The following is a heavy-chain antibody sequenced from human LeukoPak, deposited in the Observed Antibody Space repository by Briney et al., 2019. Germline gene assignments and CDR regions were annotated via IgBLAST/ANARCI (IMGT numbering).Heavy chain of an antibody. V-gene: IGHV1-2*02. CDR2: INPNSGGT. J-gene: IGHJ3*02. Sequence: GASVKVSCKASGYTFTGYYMHWVRQAPGQGLEWMGWINPNSGGTNYAQKFQGRVTMTRDTSISTAYMELSRLRSDDTAVYYCARARVVVIAIEAFDIWGQETMVTVSS. CDR1: GYTFTGYY. D-gene: IGHD2-21*01. CDR3: ARARVVVIAIEAFDI.